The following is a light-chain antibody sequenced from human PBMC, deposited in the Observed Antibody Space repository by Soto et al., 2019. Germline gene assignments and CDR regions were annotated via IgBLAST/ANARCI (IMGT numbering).Light chain of an antibody. CDR3: QQYNNWLT. Sequence: EIVMTQSPATLTVSPGERATLSCRASQSVSSNLAWYQQKPGQAPRLLIYGASTRATGIPARFSGSGSGTEFTLTISSLQSEDFAVYDCQQYNNWLTFGGGTKVDNK. CDR2: GAS. J-gene: IGKJ4*01. CDR1: QSVSSN. V-gene: IGKV3-15*01.